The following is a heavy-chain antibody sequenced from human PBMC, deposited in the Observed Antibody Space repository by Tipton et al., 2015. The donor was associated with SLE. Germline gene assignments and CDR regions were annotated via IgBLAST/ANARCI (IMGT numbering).Heavy chain of an antibody. J-gene: IGHJ4*02. CDR1: GGSISSSSYY. CDR2: IYYSGST. Sequence: LRLSCTVSGGSISSSSYYWGWIRQPPGKGLEWIGSIYYSGSTNYNPSLKSRVTISVDTSKNQFSLKLSSVTAADTAVYYCARITRTRASAGPLGYWGQGTLVTVSS. V-gene: IGHV4-39*07. CDR3: ARITRTRASAGPLGY. D-gene: IGHD6-13*01.